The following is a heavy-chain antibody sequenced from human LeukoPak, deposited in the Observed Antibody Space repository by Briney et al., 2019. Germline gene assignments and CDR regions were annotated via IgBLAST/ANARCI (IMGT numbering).Heavy chain of an antibody. Sequence: SSGTLSLTCAVSGDSISSSNWWSWVRQPPGKGLEWIGEIYHSGSTNYNPSLKSRVIISVDKSKNQFSLELSSVTAADTAVYYCARTYYYYYYMDVWGKGTTVTVSS. CDR1: GDSISSSNW. CDR2: IYHSGST. V-gene: IGHV4-4*02. CDR3: ARTYYYYYYMDV. J-gene: IGHJ6*03.